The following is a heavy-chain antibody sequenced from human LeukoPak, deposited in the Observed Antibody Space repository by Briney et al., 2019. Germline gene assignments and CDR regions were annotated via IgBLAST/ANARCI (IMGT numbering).Heavy chain of an antibody. Sequence: SQTLSLTCAISGDSVSSNSAAWNWIRQSPARGLEWLGRTYYRCKWYNDYAVSVKSRITINPDTSKNQFSLQLNSVTPEDTAVYYCAREVRGYRSGGSCYGYKYNWFDPWGQGTLVTVSS. V-gene: IGHV6-1*01. CDR2: TYYRCKWYN. CDR1: GDSVSSNSAA. J-gene: IGHJ5*02. D-gene: IGHD2-15*01. CDR3: AREVRGYRSGGSCYGYKYNWFDP.